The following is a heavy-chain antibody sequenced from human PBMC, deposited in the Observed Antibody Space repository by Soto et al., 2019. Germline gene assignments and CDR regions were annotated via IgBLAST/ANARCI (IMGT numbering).Heavy chain of an antibody. D-gene: IGHD6-19*01. CDR1: GGSIDNSTYY. Sequence: PSETLSLTCAVSGGSIDNSTYYWGWIRQPPGKGLEWIGSVYYSGSSYYSPSLKSRVTMSVDSSKNHFSLILDSVTAADTAVYYCVSINAGGWYYFGYWGQGTLVTVSS. J-gene: IGHJ4*02. CDR2: VYYSGSS. CDR3: VSINAGGWYYFGY. V-gene: IGHV4-39*02.